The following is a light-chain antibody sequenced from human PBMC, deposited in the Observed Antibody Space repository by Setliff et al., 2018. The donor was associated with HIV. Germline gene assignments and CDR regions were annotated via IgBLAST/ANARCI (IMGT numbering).Light chain of an antibody. Sequence: QSVLTQPASVSGSPGQSITMSCTGTSSDVGGYNYVSWYQHHPGKAPKLMIYEVTNRPSGVSSRFSGSKSGNTASRTIFGLQAEDEADYYCSSYTNSNSYVFGTGTKVTVL. V-gene: IGLV2-14*01. J-gene: IGLJ1*01. CDR3: SSYTNSNSYV. CDR2: EVT. CDR1: SSDVGGYNY.